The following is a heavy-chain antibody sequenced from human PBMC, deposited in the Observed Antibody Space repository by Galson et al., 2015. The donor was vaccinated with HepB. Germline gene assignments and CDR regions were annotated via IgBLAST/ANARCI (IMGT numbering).Heavy chain of an antibody. J-gene: IGHJ4*02. Sequence: SLRLSCAASGFTSSTYAMSWVRQAPGKGLEWVSGITYSGGRIYYADSVKGRFTISRDNSKNTLYLQMRTLRAEDTAVYYCAKGLWGTSCHFCFDYWGQGTLVTVSS. D-gene: IGHD2-2*01. CDR2: ITYSGGRI. V-gene: IGHV3-23*01. CDR3: AKGLWGTSCHFCFDY. CDR1: GFTSSTYA.